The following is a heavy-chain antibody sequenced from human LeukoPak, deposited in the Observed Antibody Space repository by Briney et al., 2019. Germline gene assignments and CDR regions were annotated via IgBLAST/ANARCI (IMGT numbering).Heavy chain of an antibody. CDR3: ARHYYGSGSYLGY. CDR1: GYRFTNYW. CDR2: IYPGDSDT. J-gene: IGHJ4*02. D-gene: IGHD3-10*01. V-gene: IGHV5-51*01. Sequence: GESLKISCQGSGYRFTNYWIGWVRQMPGKGLEWMGIIYPGDSDTRYSPSFQGQVTISADKSISTAYLQWSSLKASDTAMYYCARHYYGSGSYLGYWGQGTLVTVSS.